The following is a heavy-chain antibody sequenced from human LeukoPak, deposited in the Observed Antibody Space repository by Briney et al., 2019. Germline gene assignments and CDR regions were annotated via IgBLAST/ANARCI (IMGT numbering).Heavy chain of an antibody. V-gene: IGHV1-46*01. CDR2: IDPSGGAT. D-gene: IGHD2-15*01. CDR3: ARDRGGDCCDY. CDR1: GYTFTNYY. Sequence: GASVKVSFKASGYTFTNYYMHWVRQAPGQGLEWMGIIDPSGGATTYAQKFQGRVTVTRVTSMSTVYMELSSLRSEDTAVYYCARDRGGDCCDYWGQGTLVTVSS. J-gene: IGHJ4*02.